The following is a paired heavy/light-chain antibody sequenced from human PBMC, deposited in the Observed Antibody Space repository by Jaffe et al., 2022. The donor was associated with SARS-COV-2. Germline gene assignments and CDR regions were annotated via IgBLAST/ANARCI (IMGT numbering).Light chain of an antibody. CDR3: QQYGSSPST. CDR1: QSVSSSY. V-gene: IGKV3-20*01. J-gene: IGKJ3*01. CDR2: GAS. Sequence: EIVLTQSPGTLSLSPGERATLSCRASQSVSSSYLAWYQQKPGQAPRLLIYGASSRATGIPDRFSGSGSGTDFTLTISRLEPEDFAVYYCQQYGSSPSTFGPGTKVDIK.
Heavy chain of an antibody. CDR3: AKTGGYDWEYYYDSSGYSYYFDY. J-gene: IGHJ4*02. CDR2: ISWNSGSI. D-gene: IGHD3-22*01. Sequence: EVQLVESGGGLVQPGRSLRLSCAASGFTFDDYAMHWVRQAPGKGLEWVSGISWNSGSIGYADSVKGRFTISRDNAKNSLYLQMNSLRAEDTALYYCAKTGGYDWEYYYDSSGYSYYFDYWGQGTLVTVSS. CDR1: GFTFDDYA. V-gene: IGHV3-9*01.